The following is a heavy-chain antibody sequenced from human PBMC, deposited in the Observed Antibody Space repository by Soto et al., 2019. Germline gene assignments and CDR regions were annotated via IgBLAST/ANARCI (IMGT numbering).Heavy chain of an antibody. D-gene: IGHD6-19*01. Sequence: SQTRSLTCAISGDSVPSNSSAWNWIRQSPSRGLEWLGRTYYRSKWYNDYAVSVKSRITINPDTSKNQFSLQLNSVTPEDTAVYYCARDQDKGYSSGWYENNWFDPWGQGTLVTVSS. CDR1: GDSVPSNSSA. J-gene: IGHJ5*02. CDR2: TYYRSKWYN. V-gene: IGHV6-1*01. CDR3: ARDQDKGYSSGWYENNWFDP.